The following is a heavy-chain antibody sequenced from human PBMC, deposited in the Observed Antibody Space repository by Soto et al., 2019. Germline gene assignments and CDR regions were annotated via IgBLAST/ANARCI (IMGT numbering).Heavy chain of an antibody. V-gene: IGHV1-8*01. Sequence: ASVKVSCKASGYTFTSYDINWVRQATGQGLEWMGWMNPNSGNTGYAQKFQGRVTMTRNTSISTAYMELSSLRSEDTAVYYCARGRVVPAAMPVHNDYWGQGTLVTVSS. CDR3: ARGRVVPAAMPVHNDY. J-gene: IGHJ4*02. CDR2: MNPNSGNT. D-gene: IGHD2-2*01. CDR1: GYTFTSYD.